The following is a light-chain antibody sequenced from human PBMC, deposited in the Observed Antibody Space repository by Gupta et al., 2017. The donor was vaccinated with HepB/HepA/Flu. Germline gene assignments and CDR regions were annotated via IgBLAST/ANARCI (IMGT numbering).Light chain of an antibody. Sequence: QSVLTQPPSASGTPGQRVTISCSGSSSNIGRNTVNWYQHLPGTAPKLLIYSNNQRPSGVPDRFPGSKSGTSASLAISGLQSEDEADYYCAAWDDSLSGWVFGGGTKLTVL. CDR1: SSNIGRNT. CDR2: SNN. V-gene: IGLV1-44*01. J-gene: IGLJ3*02. CDR3: AAWDDSLSGWV.